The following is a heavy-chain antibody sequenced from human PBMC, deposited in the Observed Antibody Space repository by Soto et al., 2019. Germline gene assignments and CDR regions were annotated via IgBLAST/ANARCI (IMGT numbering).Heavy chain of an antibody. V-gene: IGHV1-18*01. Sequence: QVHLEQSGAEVKKPGDSVKVSCKASGYTFTHFYITWVRQAPGQGLEWMGAISPHNFNTNLAQKFQGRVTLTTDTSTNTAYMELRSLTSYDTAVYFCARDEGGYDILSGYYKAHHFVYWGQGVLVTVSS. CDR1: GYTFTHFY. D-gene: IGHD3-9*01. CDR3: ARDEGGYDILSGYYKAHHFVY. CDR2: ISPHNFNT. J-gene: IGHJ4*02.